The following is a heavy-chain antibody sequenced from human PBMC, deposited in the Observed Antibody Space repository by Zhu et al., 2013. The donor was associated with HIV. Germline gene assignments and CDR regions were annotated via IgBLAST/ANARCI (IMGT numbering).Heavy chain of an antibody. J-gene: IGHJ4*02. V-gene: IGHV4-31*03. CDR3: ARHSLRELAPFDY. D-gene: IGHD3-16*01. CDR1: SGSLYSGGYY. Sequence: QVQLQESGPGLVKPSQTLFLTCTVSSGSLYSGGYYWSWIRHHPGKGLEWIGYIYYSGNTHYSPSLKSRLTISIDRSRNQVSLDLSSVTAADTAVYYCARHSLRELAPFDYWGQGILVTVSS. CDR2: IYYSGNT.